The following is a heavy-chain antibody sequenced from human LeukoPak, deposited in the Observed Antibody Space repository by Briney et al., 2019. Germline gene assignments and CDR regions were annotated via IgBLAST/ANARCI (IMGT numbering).Heavy chain of an antibody. J-gene: IGHJ6*02. CDR1: GVAFSGYG. D-gene: IGHD4-23*01. CDR3: AGGGVVTLGSFYVVDA. Sequence: GRSLRLSCAASGVAFSGYGMHWVRQAPGKGLEWVAVIYYDGSNKYYADSVKGRFTISRDNSKNIQYLQMNSLRAEDTAVYYCAGGGVVTLGSFYVVDAWGQGTTVTVSS. CDR2: IYYDGSNK. V-gene: IGHV3-33*01.